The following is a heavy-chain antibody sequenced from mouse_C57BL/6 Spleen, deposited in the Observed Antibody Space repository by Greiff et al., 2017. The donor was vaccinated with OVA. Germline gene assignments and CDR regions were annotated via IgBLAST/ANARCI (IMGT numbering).Heavy chain of an antibody. V-gene: IGHV1-47*01. CDR3: ARRGTGYFDY. D-gene: IGHD3-1*01. J-gene: IGHJ2*01. Sequence: QVQLKESGAELVPGASVKMSCKASGYTFTTYPIEWMKQNHGKSLEWIGNFHPYNDDTKYNEKFKGKATLTVEKSSSTVYLELSRLTSDDSAVYYCARRGTGYFDYWGQGTTLTVSS. CDR2: FHPYNDDT. CDR1: GYTFTTYP.